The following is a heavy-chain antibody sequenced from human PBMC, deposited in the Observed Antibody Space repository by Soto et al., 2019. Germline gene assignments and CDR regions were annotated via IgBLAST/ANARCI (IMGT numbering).Heavy chain of an antibody. CDR1: GFTFSRYG. D-gene: IGHD3-10*01. V-gene: IGHV3-33*01. CDR3: AIAPPDYYGSGTYGDRPFY. J-gene: IGHJ4*02. CDR2: IWYAGSNK. Sequence: QVQLVESGGGVVQPGRSLRLSCAASGFTFSRYGMHWVRQAPGKGLEWVALIWYAGSNKYYADSVKGRFTISRDNSENTLYLQMNSLRVEDTAVYYCAIAPPDYYGSGTYGDRPFYWGQGTLVTVSS.